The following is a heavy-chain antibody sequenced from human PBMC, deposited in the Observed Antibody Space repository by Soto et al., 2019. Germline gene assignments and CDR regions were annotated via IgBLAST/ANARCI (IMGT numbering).Heavy chain of an antibody. D-gene: IGHD2-2*01. J-gene: IGHJ4*02. CDR3: ARAVRVAPAAIGASYYFDY. CDR1: GYTFTSYD. V-gene: IGHV1-8*01. CDR2: MNPNSGNT. Sequence: ASVKVSCKASGYTFTSYDINWVRQATGQGLEWMGWMNPNSGNTGYAQKFQGRVTMTRNTSISTAYMELSSLRSEDTAVYYCARAVRVAPAAIGASYYFDYWGQGTLVTVSS.